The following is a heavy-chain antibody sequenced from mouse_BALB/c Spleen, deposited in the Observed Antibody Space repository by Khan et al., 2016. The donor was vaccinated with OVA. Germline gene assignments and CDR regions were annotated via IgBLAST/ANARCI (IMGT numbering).Heavy chain of an antibody. CDR1: GYSITSGYG. V-gene: IGHV3-2*02. CDR3: ARTARIKY. CDR2: ISYSGST. J-gene: IGHJ2*01. D-gene: IGHD1-2*01. Sequence: EVQLVESGPGLAKPSQSLSLTCTVTGYSITSGYGWNWIRQFPGNKLEWMGYISYSGSTNYNPSLKSRISITRDTSKNQFFLQLNSVTTEDTATYYCARTARIKYWGQGTTLTVSS.